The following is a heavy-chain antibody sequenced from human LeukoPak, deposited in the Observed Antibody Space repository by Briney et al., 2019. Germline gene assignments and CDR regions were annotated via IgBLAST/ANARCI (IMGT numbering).Heavy chain of an antibody. CDR2: IYYSGST. D-gene: IGHD2-15*01. CDR1: GYSISSGYY. J-gene: IGHJ4*02. V-gene: IGHV4-38-2*02. Sequence: PSETLSLTCTVSGYSISSGYYWGWIRQPPGKGLEWIGSIYYSGSTYYNPSLKSRVTISVDTSKNQFSLKLSSVTAADTAVYYCASGIVVVVALDYWGQGTLVTVSS. CDR3: ASGIVVVVALDY.